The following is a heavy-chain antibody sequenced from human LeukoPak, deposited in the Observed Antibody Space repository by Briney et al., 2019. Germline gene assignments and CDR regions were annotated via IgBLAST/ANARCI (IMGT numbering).Heavy chain of an antibody. V-gene: IGHV5-51*01. CDR2: IYSGDSDT. J-gene: IGHJ5*02. Sequence: GESLKISCKGSGYSFTSYWIGWVRQLPGKGLEWTGIIYSGDSDTRYSPSFQGQVTISADKSISTAYLQWSSLKASDTAMYYCARHLVGARAGSWFDPWGQGTLVTVSS. CDR3: ARHLVGARAGSWFDP. D-gene: IGHD1-26*01. CDR1: GYSFTSYW.